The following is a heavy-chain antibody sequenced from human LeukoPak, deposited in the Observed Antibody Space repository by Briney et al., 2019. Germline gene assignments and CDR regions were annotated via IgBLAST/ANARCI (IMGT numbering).Heavy chain of an antibody. J-gene: IGHJ4*02. D-gene: IGHD3-22*01. CDR3: VSGAQNIYYDSSEEYFDY. V-gene: IGHV4-61*02. CDR1: GRSISSGRYD. CDR2: IYTSGST. Sequence: SETLSLTCPVSGRSISSGRYDWNWIRQPAGKGLEWIGRIYTSGSTNYHPSLKSRFTISLDTSEDQFSLNLSSVTAADSAVYYCVSGAQNIYYDSSEEYFDYWGQGTLVTVSS.